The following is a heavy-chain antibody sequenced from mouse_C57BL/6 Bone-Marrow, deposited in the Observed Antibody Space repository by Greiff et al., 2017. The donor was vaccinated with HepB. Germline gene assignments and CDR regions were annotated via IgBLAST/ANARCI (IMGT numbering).Heavy chain of an antibody. D-gene: IGHD1-1*01. CDR2: IDPETGGT. J-gene: IGHJ2*01. Sequence: VKLMESGAELVRPGASVTLSCKASGYTFTDYEMHWVKQTPVHGLEWIGAIDPETGGTAYNQKFKGKAILTADKSSSTAYMELRSLTSEDSAVYYCTRCGYGSSYGNYWGQGTTLTVSS. V-gene: IGHV1-15*01. CDR1: GYTFTDYE. CDR3: TRCGYGSSYGNY.